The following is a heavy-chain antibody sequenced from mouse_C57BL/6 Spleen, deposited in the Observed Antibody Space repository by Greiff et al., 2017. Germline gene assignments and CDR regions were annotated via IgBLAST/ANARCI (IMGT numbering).Heavy chain of an antibody. J-gene: IGHJ1*03. D-gene: IGHD1-1*01. CDR1: GFTFSDYG. CDR2: ISSCSSTI. CDR3: ARGYYGSSYSYWYFGV. V-gene: IGHV5-17*01. Sequence: EVKVEESGGGLVKPGGSLKLSCAASGFTFSDYGMHWVRQAPEKGLEWVAYISSCSSTIYYADTVKGRFTISRDNAKNTLFLQMTSLRSEDTDMYYCARGYYGSSYSYWYFGVWGTGTTVTVAT.